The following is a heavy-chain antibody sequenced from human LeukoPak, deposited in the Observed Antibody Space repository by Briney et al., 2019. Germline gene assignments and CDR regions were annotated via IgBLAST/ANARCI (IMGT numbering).Heavy chain of an antibody. CDR2: IHPSSGDT. CDR3: ARDLDGSWTLDDY. Sequence: ASVKVSCKASGYTFTGYYIHWVRRAPGQGLEWMALIHPSSGDTGYAQKFQGRVTMTADTSTSTVYIELSSLRSEDTAVYYCARDLDGSWTLDDYWGQGTLVTVSS. D-gene: IGHD1-26*01. V-gene: IGHV1-46*01. J-gene: IGHJ4*02. CDR1: GYTFTGYY.